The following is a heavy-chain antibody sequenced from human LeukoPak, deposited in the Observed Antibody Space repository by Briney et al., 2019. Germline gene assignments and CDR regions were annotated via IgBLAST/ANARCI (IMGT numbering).Heavy chain of an antibody. D-gene: IGHD6-13*01. CDR2: ISGSGGST. CDR1: GFTFSSYA. V-gene: IGHV3-23*01. CDR3: AKDLTGYSSSWSRDY. Sequence: GGSLRLSCAASGFTFSSYAMSWVRQAPGKGLEWVSAISGSGGSTYYADSVKGRFTISRDNSKNTLYLQMNSLRAEDTAVYYCAKDLTGYSSSWSRDYWGRGTLVTVSS. J-gene: IGHJ4*02.